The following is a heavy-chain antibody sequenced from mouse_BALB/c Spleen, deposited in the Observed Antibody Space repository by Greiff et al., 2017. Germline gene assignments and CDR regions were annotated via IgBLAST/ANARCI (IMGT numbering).Heavy chain of an antibody. D-gene: IGHD3-1*01. J-gene: IGHJ3*01. V-gene: IGHV5-17*02. CDR3: AHSSGPFTY. CDR1: GFTFSSFG. CDR2: ISSGSSTI. Sequence: EVKLMESGGGLVQPGGSRKLSCAASGFTFSSFGMHWVRQAPEKGLEWVAYISSGSSTIYYADTVKGRFTISRDNPKNTLFLQMTSLRSEDTAMYYCAHSSGPFTYWGQGTLVTVSA.